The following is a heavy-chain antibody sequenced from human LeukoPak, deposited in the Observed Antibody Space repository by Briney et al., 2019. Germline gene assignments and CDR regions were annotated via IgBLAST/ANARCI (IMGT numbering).Heavy chain of an antibody. CDR2: ASHRGST. D-gene: IGHD3-9*01. V-gene: IGHV4-59*01. CDR3: ARGSVGSARYFDGGKIDY. J-gene: IGHJ4*02. Sequence: SETLSLTCSVSGVSISTYYWSWIRQPPGKGLEWIGYASHRGSTDYSPSLKSRVTISVDTSKNQFSLKLTSVTAADTAVYYCARGSVGSARYFDGGKIDYWGQGTLVTVSS. CDR1: GVSISTYY.